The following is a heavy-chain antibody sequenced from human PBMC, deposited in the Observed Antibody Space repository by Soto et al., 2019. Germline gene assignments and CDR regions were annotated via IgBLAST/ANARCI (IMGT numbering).Heavy chain of an antibody. CDR1: GFSLSAGGVG. Sequence: QITLKESGPTLVKPTQTLTLTCTFSGFSLSAGGVGVGWIRQPPGKALECLALIYWDDDKLYRPSLKSRLTITRDTHKNQVVLTMTNLDPMDTGTYYCAHKGPKESLFDFWGQGTLVTVSS. CDR2: IYWDDDK. CDR3: AHKGPKESLFDF. V-gene: IGHV2-5*02. J-gene: IGHJ4*02.